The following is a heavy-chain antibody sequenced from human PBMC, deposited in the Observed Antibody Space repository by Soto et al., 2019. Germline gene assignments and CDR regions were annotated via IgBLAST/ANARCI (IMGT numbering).Heavy chain of an antibody. J-gene: IGHJ6*03. D-gene: IGHD3-3*01. V-gene: IGHV4-34*01. CDR3: ARVFSGYDFWSGYRQKSYYYYMDV. CDR2: INHSGST. Sequence: PSETLSLTCAVYGGSFSGYYWSWIRQPPGKGLEWIGEINHSGSTNYNPSLKSRVTISVDTSKNQFSLKLSSVTAADTAVYYCARVFSGYDFWSGYRQKSYYYYMDVWGKGTTVTVSS. CDR1: GGSFSGYY.